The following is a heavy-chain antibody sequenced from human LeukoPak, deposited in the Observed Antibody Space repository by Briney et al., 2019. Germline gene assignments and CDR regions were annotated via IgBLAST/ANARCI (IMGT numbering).Heavy chain of an antibody. V-gene: IGHV4-61*02. CDR3: VGASYFDY. CDR1: GGSISSGSYY. CDR2: IYTSGST. Sequence: PSETLSLTCTVSGGSISSGSYYWSWIRQPAGKGLEWIGRIYTSGSTNYNPSLKSRVTISVDTSKNQFSLKLSSVTAADTAVYYCVGASYFDYWGQGTLVTVSS. D-gene: IGHD1-26*01. J-gene: IGHJ4*02.